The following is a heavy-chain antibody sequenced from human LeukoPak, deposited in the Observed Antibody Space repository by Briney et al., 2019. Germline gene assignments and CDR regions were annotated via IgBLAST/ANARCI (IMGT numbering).Heavy chain of an antibody. CDR1: GGSISSGGYY. CDR2: IYYSGST. J-gene: IGHJ4*02. CDR3: ARAGLRYSSGLPAYFDY. V-gene: IGHV4-31*03. Sequence: SETLSLTCTVSGGSISSGGYYWSWIRQLPGKGLEWIVYIYYSGSTYYNPSLKSRVTISVDTSKNQFSLKLSSVTAADTAVYYCARAGLRYSSGLPAYFDYWGQGTLVTVSS. D-gene: IGHD6-19*01.